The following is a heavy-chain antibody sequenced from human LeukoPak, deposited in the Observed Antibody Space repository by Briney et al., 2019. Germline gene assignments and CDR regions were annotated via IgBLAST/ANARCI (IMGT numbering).Heavy chain of an antibody. CDR3: ARQYCGGDCYSRAYYFDY. Sequence: SVKVSCKASGGTFSSYTVSWVRQAPGQGLEWMGRIIPILGIANYAQKCQGRVTITADKSTSTAYMELSSLRSEDTAVYYCARQYCGGDCYSRAYYFDYWGQGTLVTVSS. D-gene: IGHD2-21*01. CDR2: IIPILGIA. CDR1: GGTFSSYT. V-gene: IGHV1-69*02. J-gene: IGHJ4*02.